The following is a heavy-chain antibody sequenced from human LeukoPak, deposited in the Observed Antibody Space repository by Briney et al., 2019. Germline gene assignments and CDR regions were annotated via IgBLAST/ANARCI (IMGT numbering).Heavy chain of an antibody. D-gene: IGHD4-11*01. CDR3: ARLGYDYLLYYYMDV. Sequence: SETLSLTCAVSGYSISSGYYWGWIRQPPGKGLEWIGSIYHSGSTYYNPCLKSRVTISVDTSKNQFSLKLSSVTAADTAVYYCARLGYDYLLYYYMDVWGKGTTVTVSS. V-gene: IGHV4-38-2*01. J-gene: IGHJ6*03. CDR1: GYSISSGYY. CDR2: IYHSGST.